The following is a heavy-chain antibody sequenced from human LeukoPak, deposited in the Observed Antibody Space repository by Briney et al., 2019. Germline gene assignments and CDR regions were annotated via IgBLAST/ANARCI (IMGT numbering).Heavy chain of an antibody. V-gene: IGHV1-2*02. CDR3: VRDPREPANDLDY. D-gene: IGHD1-1*01. J-gene: IGHJ4*01. CDR2: IDCGDGDT. Sequence: ASVKVSCKASGYTFTGYYIHWVRQAPGQALQWLAYIDCGDGDTNYAQAFQGRVTVTRDKSINTAYLELSSLTFDDTAIYYCVRDPREPANDLDYWGRGTLVTVSS. CDR1: GYTFTGYY.